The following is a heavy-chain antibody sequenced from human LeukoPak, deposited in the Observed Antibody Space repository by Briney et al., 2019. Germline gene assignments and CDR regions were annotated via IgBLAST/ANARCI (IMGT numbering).Heavy chain of an antibody. J-gene: IGHJ4*02. CDR2: IRGSGGSN. V-gene: IGHV3-23*01. Sequence: PGGSLRLSCVVAGFTFSSYAMSWVRQAPGKGLEWVSAIRGSGGSNYYADPVKGRFTISRDNSKNTLYLQMNSLRAENTAVYYCAIDRRNTTMVSYYFDYWGQGTLVTVSS. CDR3: AIDRRNTTMVSYYFDY. D-gene: IGHD5-18*01. CDR1: GFTFSSYA.